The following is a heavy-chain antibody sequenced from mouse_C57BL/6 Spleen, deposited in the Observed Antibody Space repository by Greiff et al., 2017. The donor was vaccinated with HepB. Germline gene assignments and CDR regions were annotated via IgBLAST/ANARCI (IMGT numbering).Heavy chain of an antibody. V-gene: IGHV10-1*01. D-gene: IGHD1-1*01. CDR1: GFSFNTYA. CDR3: VRQIYGSRTFDY. J-gene: IGHJ2*01. CDR2: IRSKSNNYAT. Sequence: EVQLVESGGGLVQPKGSLKLSCAASGFSFNTYAMNWVRQAPGKGLEWVARIRSKSNNYATYYADSVKDRFTISRDDSESMLYLQMNNLKTEDTAMYYCVRQIYGSRTFDYWGQGTTLTVSS.